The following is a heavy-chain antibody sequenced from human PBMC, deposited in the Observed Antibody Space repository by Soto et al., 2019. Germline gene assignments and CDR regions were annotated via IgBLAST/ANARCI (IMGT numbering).Heavy chain of an antibody. V-gene: IGHV1-18*01. CDR2: ISGYNGNT. Sequence: GASVKVSCKASGYTFTSCGISWVRQAPGQGLEWMGWISGYNGNTNYAQKFQGRVTMTTDTSTSTAYMELRSLRSDDTAVYYCAREGPAPYYYYGMDVWGQGTTVTVSS. J-gene: IGHJ6*02. CDR1: GYTFTSCG. CDR3: AREGPAPYYYYGMDV.